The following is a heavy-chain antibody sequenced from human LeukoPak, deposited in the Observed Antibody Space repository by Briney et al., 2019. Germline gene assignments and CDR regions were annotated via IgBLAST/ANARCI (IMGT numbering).Heavy chain of an antibody. Sequence: SETLSLTCTVSGGSISSYYWSWIRQPPGKGLEWIGYIYYSGSTNYNPSLKSRVTISVDTSKNQFSLKLSSVTAADTAVYYCAREVYYGDDFDYWGQGTLVTISS. CDR2: IYYSGST. CDR1: GGSISSYY. D-gene: IGHD4-17*01. CDR3: AREVYYGDDFDY. V-gene: IGHV4-59*01. J-gene: IGHJ4*02.